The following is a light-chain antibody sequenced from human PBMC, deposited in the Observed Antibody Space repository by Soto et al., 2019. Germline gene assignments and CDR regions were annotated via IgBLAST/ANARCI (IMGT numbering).Light chain of an antibody. Sequence: QSVLTQPPPVSGAPGQRATISCPGSSSNIGAGYDVHWYQQLPGTAPNLLIYGNSNRPSGVPDRFSGSKSGTSASLAITGLQAEDEADYYCQSYDSSLSVVVFGGGTKLTVL. CDR2: GNS. CDR3: QSYDSSLSVVV. V-gene: IGLV1-40*01. J-gene: IGLJ2*01. CDR1: SSNIGAGYD.